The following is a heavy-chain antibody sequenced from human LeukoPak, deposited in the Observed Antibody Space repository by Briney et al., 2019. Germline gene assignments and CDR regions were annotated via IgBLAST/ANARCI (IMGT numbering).Heavy chain of an antibody. V-gene: IGHV3-23*01. CDR2: ISGSGGST. J-gene: IGHJ4*02. Sequence: PGGSLRLSCAASGFTFSSYAMSWVRQAPGKGLEWVSAISGSGGSTYYADSVKGRFTISRANSKNTLYLQMNRLRAEDTAVYYCAKVLRYSGLDDYWGQGTLVTVSS. CDR1: GFTFSSYA. CDR3: AKVLRYSGLDDY. D-gene: IGHD3-9*01.